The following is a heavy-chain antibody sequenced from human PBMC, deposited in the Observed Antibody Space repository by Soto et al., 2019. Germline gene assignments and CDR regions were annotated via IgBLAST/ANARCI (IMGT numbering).Heavy chain of an antibody. Sequence: SVKVSCKASGGTFSSYAISWVRQAPGQGLEWMGGIIPIFGTANYAQKFQGRVTITADESTSTAYMELSSLRSEDTAVYYCVTSRFLEWSPYYYGMDVCGQGTTVTVSS. CDR2: IIPIFGTA. J-gene: IGHJ6*02. V-gene: IGHV1-69*13. D-gene: IGHD3-3*01. CDR3: VTSRFLEWSPYYYGMDV. CDR1: GGTFSSYA.